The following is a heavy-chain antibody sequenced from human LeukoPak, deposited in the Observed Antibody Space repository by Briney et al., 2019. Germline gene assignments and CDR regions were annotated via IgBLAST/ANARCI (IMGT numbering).Heavy chain of an antibody. Sequence: GGSLRLSCTVSGFTVSSNSMSWVRQAPGKGLEWVSFIYSDNTHYSDSVKGRFTISRDNSKNTLYLQMNSLRAEDTAVYYCARRAGAYSHPYGYWGQGTLVTVSS. CDR3: ARRAGAYSHPYGY. J-gene: IGHJ4*02. CDR1: GFTVSSNS. CDR2: IYSDNT. V-gene: IGHV3-53*01. D-gene: IGHD4/OR15-4a*01.